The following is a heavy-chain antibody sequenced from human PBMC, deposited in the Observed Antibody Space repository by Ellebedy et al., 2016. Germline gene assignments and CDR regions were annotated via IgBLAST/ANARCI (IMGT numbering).Heavy chain of an antibody. Sequence: GGSLRLXXAASGFTFSSYSMNWVRQAPGKGLEWVSYISSSSSTIYYADSVKGRFTISRDNSKNTVYLQMNSLRAEDTAVYYCARDPVVSSGWEFDYWGQGTVVTVSS. CDR3: ARDPVVSSGWEFDY. V-gene: IGHV3-48*01. CDR2: ISSSSSTI. J-gene: IGHJ4*02. D-gene: IGHD6-19*01. CDR1: GFTFSSYS.